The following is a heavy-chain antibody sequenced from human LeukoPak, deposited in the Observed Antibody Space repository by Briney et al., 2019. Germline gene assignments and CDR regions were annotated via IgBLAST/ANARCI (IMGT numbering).Heavy chain of an antibody. Sequence: PSETLSLTCAVYGGSFSGYYWSWIRQPPGKGLEWIGEINHSGSTNYNPSLKSRVTISVDTSKNQFSLKLSSVTAADTAVYYCARRAAMWLLYYMDVWGKGTTVTISS. D-gene: IGHD6-25*01. V-gene: IGHV4-34*01. CDR3: ARRAAMWLLYYMDV. J-gene: IGHJ6*03. CDR1: GGSFSGYY. CDR2: INHSGST.